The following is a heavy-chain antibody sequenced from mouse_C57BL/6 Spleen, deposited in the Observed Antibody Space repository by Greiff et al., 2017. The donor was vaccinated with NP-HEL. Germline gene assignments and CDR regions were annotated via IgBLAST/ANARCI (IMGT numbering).Heavy chain of an antibody. J-gene: IGHJ3*01. V-gene: IGHV1-18*01. CDR2: INPNNGGT. CDR3: ARRGYYGNYGWFAY. Sequence: EVKLMESGPELVKPGASVKIPCKASGYTFTDYNMDWVKQSHGKSLEWIGDINPNNGGTIYNQKFKGKATLTVDKSSSTAYMELRSLTSEDTAVYYCARRGYYGNYGWFAYWGQGTLVTVSA. D-gene: IGHD2-1*01. CDR1: GYTFTDYN.